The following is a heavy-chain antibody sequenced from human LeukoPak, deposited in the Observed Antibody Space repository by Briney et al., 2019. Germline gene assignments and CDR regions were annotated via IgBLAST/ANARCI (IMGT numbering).Heavy chain of an antibody. J-gene: IGHJ4*02. D-gene: IGHD3-3*01. CDR3: AKDPFTIFAVALYGGYYFDY. CDR2: ISGRGAIT. V-gene: IGHV3-23*01. CDR1: GFTFSSYA. Sequence: PGGSLRFSCAASGFTFSSYAMSWVGQAPGKGLKWVSAISGRGAITYYADSVKGRFTSSGDNSKNTLYLQMNTLRAEDTAVYYCAKDPFTIFAVALYGGYYFDYWAQATLV.